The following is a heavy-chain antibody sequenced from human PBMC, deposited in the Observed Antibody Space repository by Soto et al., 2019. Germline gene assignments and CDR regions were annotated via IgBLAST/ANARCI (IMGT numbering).Heavy chain of an antibody. J-gene: IGHJ6*02. Sequence: GESLKISCKGSGYSFTSYCIGWVRQMPGKGLEWMGIIYPGDSDTRYSPSFQGQVTISADKSISTAYLQWSSLKASDTAMYYCARHRYGGNSGFHGMDVWGQGTTVTVSS. CDR3: ARHRYGGNSGFHGMDV. CDR2: IYPGDSDT. V-gene: IGHV5-51*01. CDR1: GYSFTSYC. D-gene: IGHD4-17*01.